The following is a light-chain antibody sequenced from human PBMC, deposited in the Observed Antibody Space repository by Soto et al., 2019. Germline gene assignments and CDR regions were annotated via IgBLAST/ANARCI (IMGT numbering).Light chain of an antibody. V-gene: IGKV3-20*01. CDR2: GVS. Sequence: EIVLTQPPGTLSLSPGERATLSCRASQSVSSSYLAWYQHKPGQAPRLLIYGVSSRATGIPDRFSGSGSGTHFNLTISRLEPEDFAVYYCHQYGTSPKTFGQGTKVEIK. CDR1: QSVSSSY. J-gene: IGKJ1*01. CDR3: HQYGTSPKT.